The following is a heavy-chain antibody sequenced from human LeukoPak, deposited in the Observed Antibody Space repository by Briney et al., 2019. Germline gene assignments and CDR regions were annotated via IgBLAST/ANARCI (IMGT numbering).Heavy chain of an antibody. CDR3: ARHGGYCSSTSCRRNWFDH. CDR2: IYYSGST. Sequence: SETLSLTCTVSGGSISSSSYYWGWLRQPPGKGLEWIGSIYYSGSTYYNPSLKSRVTISVDTSKNQFSLKLSSVTAADTAVYYCARHGGYCSSTSCRRNWFDHWGQGTLVTVSS. D-gene: IGHD2-2*03. J-gene: IGHJ5*02. CDR1: GGSISSSSYY. V-gene: IGHV4-39*01.